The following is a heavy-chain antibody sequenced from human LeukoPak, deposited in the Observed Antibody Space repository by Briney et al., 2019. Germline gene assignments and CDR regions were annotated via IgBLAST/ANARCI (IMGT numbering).Heavy chain of an antibody. CDR2: ISAYNGNT. Sequence: ASVKVSCKASGYTFTSYGISWVRQAPGQGLEWMGWISAYNGNTNYAQKLQGRVTMTTDTSTSTAYMELRSLRSDDTAVYYCARDHAAAGLIYYYYYMDVWGKGTTVTVSS. V-gene: IGHV1-18*01. J-gene: IGHJ6*03. CDR1: GYTFTSYG. CDR3: ARDHAAAGLIYYYYYMDV. D-gene: IGHD6-13*01.